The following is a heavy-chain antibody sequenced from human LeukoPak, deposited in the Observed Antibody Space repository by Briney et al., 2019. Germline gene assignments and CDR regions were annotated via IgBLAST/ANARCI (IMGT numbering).Heavy chain of an antibody. J-gene: IGHJ6*03. Sequence: ASVKVSCMASGYTFTSYDINWVRQVTGQGLEWMGWMNPKSGNTGYAQKFQGSVTITRNTSISTAYMEVSSLRYADTAVYYCARRAVDNSYYYYMDVWGKGTTVTISS. D-gene: IGHD6-19*01. V-gene: IGHV1-8*03. CDR2: MNPKSGNT. CDR3: ARRAVDNSYYYYMDV. CDR1: GYTFTSYD.